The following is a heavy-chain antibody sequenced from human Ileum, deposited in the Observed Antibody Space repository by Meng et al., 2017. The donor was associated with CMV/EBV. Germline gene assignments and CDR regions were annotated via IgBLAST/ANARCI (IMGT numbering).Heavy chain of an antibody. CDR2: INHSGST. J-gene: IGHJ4*02. CDR3: ARGRVAGV. Sequence: QVQLQQWGAGLLKPSDTLSLTCAVYGGSFSGYYWSWIRQPPGKGLEWIGEINHSGSTNYNPSLKSRVTISVDTSKNQFSLKLSSVTAADTAVYYCARGRVAGVWGQGTLVTVSS. D-gene: IGHD6-19*01. V-gene: IGHV4-34*01. CDR1: GGSFSGYY.